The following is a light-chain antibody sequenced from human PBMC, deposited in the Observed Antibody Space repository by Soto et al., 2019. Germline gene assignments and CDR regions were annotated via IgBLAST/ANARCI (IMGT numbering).Light chain of an antibody. Sequence: DIQMTQSPSTLSASVGDRVTITCRASQTISTYLAWYQQKPGKAPKLLIYKASSLGSGVPSRFSGSGSGTDFTLTISSLQPDDSATYYCQHYYTYTWTFGLGTKVDIK. V-gene: IGKV1-5*03. J-gene: IGKJ1*01. CDR3: QHYYTYTWT. CDR1: QTISTY. CDR2: KAS.